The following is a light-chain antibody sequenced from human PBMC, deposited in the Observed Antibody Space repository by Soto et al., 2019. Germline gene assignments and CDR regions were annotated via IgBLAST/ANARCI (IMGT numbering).Light chain of an antibody. CDR3: ASHAGNSADV. V-gene: IGLV2-14*01. Sequence: QSVLAQPASVSESPGQSITISCAGTSSDIGGYKYVSWYQQHPDKAPKLMIYEVSNRPSGVSNRFSGSKSGNTASLTISGLQAEDEADYYCASHAGNSADVFGTGTKVTVL. CDR1: SSDIGGYKY. J-gene: IGLJ1*01. CDR2: EVS.